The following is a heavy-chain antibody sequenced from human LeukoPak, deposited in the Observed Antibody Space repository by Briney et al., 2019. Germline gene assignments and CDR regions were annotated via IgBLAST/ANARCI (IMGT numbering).Heavy chain of an antibody. CDR1: GYTFTDYY. D-gene: IGHD2-2*01. Sequence: ASVKVSCKASGYTFTDYYMNWVRQAPGQGLEWMGWIHPNSGGTNYAQKFQGRVTMTRDTSISTAYMELSRLTFDDTAVYYCGRKSASRKTSEFDYWGQGTVVTVSS. J-gene: IGHJ4*02. CDR2: IHPNSGGT. CDR3: GRKSASRKTSEFDY. V-gene: IGHV1-2*02.